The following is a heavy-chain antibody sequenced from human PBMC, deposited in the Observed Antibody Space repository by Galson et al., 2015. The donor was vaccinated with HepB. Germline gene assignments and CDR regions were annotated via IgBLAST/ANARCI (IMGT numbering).Heavy chain of an antibody. CDR1: GFTFGDYA. CDR3: TRGPHKWELPKYYFDY. J-gene: IGHJ4*02. Sequence: SLRLSCATSGFTFGDYAMSWFRQAPGKGLEWVGFIRSKAYGGTTEYAASVKGRFTISRDDSKSIAYLQMNGLKTEDTAVYYCTRGPHKWELPKYYFDYWGQGTLVTVSS. D-gene: IGHD1-26*01. CDR2: IRSKAYGGTT. V-gene: IGHV3-49*03.